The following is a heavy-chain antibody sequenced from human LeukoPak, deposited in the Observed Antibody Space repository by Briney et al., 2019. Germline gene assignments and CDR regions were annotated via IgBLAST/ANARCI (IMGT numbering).Heavy chain of an antibody. J-gene: IGHJ4*02. CDR3: ARDSSPQLGEYDY. CDR2: IYYSGST. D-gene: IGHD3-16*01. V-gene: IGHV4-59*01. Sequence: SETLTLTCTVSGGSISSYYWSWIRQPPGKGLEWIGYIYYSGSTNYNPSLKSRVTISVGTSKNQFSLKLSSVTAADTAVYYCARDSSPQLGEYDYWGQGTLVTVSS. CDR1: GGSISSYY.